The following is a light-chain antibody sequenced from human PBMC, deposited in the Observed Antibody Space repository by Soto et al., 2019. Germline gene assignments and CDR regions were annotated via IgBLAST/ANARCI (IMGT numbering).Light chain of an antibody. Sequence: QSVLTQPPSTSGTPGQRVTISCSGSSSNIGSNHVYWYQQFPGMAPKLLMYRSDQRPTGVPDRFSGSKSGTSASLAISGLRSDDEAYYYCSARDDSLSGVVFGGGTQLPVL. CDR1: SSNIGSNH. V-gene: IGLV1-47*01. J-gene: IGLJ2*01. CDR3: SARDDSLSGVV. CDR2: RSD.